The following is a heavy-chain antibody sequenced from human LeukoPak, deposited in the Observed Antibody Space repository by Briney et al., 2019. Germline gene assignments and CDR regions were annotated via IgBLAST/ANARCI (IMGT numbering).Heavy chain of an antibody. CDR3: ATCIGGSCYSRDWFDP. V-gene: IGHV1-69*04. D-gene: IGHD2-15*01. Sequence: SVKVSCKTSGGTFSSHAISWVRQAPGQGLEWMGRIIPSLGIANYAQKFQGRITITAGKSTSTAYMELSSLRSEDTAVYYCATCIGGSCYSRDWFDPWGQGTLVTVSS. CDR1: GGTFSSHA. CDR2: IIPSLGIA. J-gene: IGHJ5*02.